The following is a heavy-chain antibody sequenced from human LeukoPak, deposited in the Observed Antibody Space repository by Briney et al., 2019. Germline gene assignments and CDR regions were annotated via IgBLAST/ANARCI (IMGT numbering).Heavy chain of an antibody. D-gene: IGHD5-18*01. CDR2: IYTSGST. CDR3: ARDRGYSYGTYYFDY. CDR1: GGSISSGSYY. Sequence: PSETLSLTCAVSGGSISSGSYYWSWIRQPAGKGLEWIGRIYTSGSTNYNPSLKSRVTISVDTSKNQFSLKLSSVTAADTAVYYCARDRGYSYGTYYFDYWGQGTLVTVSS. J-gene: IGHJ4*02. V-gene: IGHV4-61*02.